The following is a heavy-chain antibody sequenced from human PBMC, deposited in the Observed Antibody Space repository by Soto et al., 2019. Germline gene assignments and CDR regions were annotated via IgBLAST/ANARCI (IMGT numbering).Heavy chain of an antibody. J-gene: IGHJ6*03. CDR1: GGSISSSSYY. D-gene: IGHD6-19*01. V-gene: IGHV4-39*01. Sequence: SETLSLTCTVSGGSISSSSYYWGWIRQPPGKGLEWIGSIYYSGSTYYNPSLKSRVTISVDTSKNQFSLKLSSVTAADTAVYYCARQTMGSGWYYYYYMDVWGKGTTVTVSS. CDR2: IYYSGST. CDR3: ARQTMGSGWYYYYYMDV.